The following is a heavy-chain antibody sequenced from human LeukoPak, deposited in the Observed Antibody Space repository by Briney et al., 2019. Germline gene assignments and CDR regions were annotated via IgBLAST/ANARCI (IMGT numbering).Heavy chain of an antibody. CDR3: ASRYCSGGSCYGGPDAFDI. V-gene: IGHV3-53*01. CDR2: IYSGGNT. CDR1: GFTVSSNY. J-gene: IGHJ3*02. D-gene: IGHD2-15*01. Sequence: PGGSLRLSCAASGFTVSSNYMSWVRQAPGKGLEWVSVIYSGGNTYHADSVKGRFTISRDNAKNSLYLQMNSLRAEDTAVYYCASRYCSGGSCYGGPDAFDIWGQGTMVTVSS.